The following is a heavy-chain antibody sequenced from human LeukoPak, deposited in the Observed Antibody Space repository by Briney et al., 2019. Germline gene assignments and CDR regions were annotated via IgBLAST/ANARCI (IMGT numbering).Heavy chain of an antibody. Sequence: GASVKVSCKTSGYTFTGYYMHWVRQAPGQGLEWMGIINPSGGSTSYAQKFQGRVTMTRDTSTSTVYMELSSLRSEDTAVYYCARTYIAQDAFDIWGQGTMVTVSS. CDR3: ARTYIAQDAFDI. CDR1: GYTFTGYY. D-gene: IGHD2-2*02. J-gene: IGHJ3*02. CDR2: INPSGGST. V-gene: IGHV1-46*01.